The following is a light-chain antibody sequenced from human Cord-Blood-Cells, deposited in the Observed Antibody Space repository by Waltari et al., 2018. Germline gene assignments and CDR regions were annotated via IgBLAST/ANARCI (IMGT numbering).Light chain of an antibody. CDR3: CSYAGSSTYV. CDR1: SSDVGSYNL. Sequence: QSALTQPASVSGSPGQSITISCTGTSSDVGSYNLVSWYQQHPGKAPKLMIYEGGKRPSGVSNLFAGSKSGNTASLTISGLQAEDEADYYCCSYAGSSTYVFGTGTKVTVL. J-gene: IGLJ1*01. V-gene: IGLV2-23*01. CDR2: EGG.